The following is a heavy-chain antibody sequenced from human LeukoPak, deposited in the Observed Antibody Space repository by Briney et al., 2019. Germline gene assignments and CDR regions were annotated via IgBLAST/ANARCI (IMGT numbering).Heavy chain of an antibody. J-gene: IGHJ4*02. D-gene: IGHD2-15*01. CDR2: ISRGGGST. V-gene: IGHV3-23*01. CDR3: AEALPFID. Sequence: GGSLRLSCAASGFTFRSYAMSWVRQAPGKGLEWVSTISRGGGSTFYADSVKGRFIISTDNSKNTLYLQMNSLRVEDTALYYCAEALPFIDWGQGTLVTVSS. CDR1: GFTFRSYA.